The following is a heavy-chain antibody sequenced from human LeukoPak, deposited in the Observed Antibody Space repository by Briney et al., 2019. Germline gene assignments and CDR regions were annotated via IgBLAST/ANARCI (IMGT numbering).Heavy chain of an antibody. CDR1: GFTVSSNY. CDR2: IYSGGST. J-gene: IGHJ4*02. V-gene: IGHV3-66*01. Sequence: GGSLRLSCAASGFTVSSNYMSWVRQAPGKGLEWVSVIYSGGSTYYADSVKGRFTISRDNSKNTLYLQMNSLRAEDTAVYYCAKPTRHDNSGYYFWGQGTLVTVSS. D-gene: IGHD3-22*01. CDR3: AKPTRHDNSGYYF.